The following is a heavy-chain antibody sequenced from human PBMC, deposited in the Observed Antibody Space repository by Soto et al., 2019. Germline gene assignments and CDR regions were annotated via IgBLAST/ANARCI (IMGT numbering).Heavy chain of an antibody. CDR2: IGVSVPST. CDR3: AKWRPNAGSFVAFDI. J-gene: IGHJ3*02. V-gene: IGHV3-23*01. Sequence: GGSLRLSCAASGFTFSNYAIAWVRQAPAKGLEWVSVIGVSVPSTYYADSVRGRFTISRDNSKNTLYLQMNSLRAEDTAVYYCAKWRPNAGSFVAFDIWGQGTMVTVSS. CDR1: GFTFSNYA. D-gene: IGHD3-3*01.